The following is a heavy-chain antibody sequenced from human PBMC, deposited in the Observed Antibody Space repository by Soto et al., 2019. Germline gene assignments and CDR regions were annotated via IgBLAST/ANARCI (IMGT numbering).Heavy chain of an antibody. J-gene: IGHJ5*02. CDR3: ARVVPGAEAWFGP. CDR2: ISLYSDGT. CDR1: GYTFSNYC. Sequence: ASVKVSCKVSGYTFSNYCITWVREAPGQPLEWLGWISLYSDGTNYAQKFQGRVSMTTDTSTTTAYMELRSLRSDDTAVYHCARVVPGAEAWFGPWGQGTLVTVSS. D-gene: IGHD2-2*01. V-gene: IGHV1-18*01.